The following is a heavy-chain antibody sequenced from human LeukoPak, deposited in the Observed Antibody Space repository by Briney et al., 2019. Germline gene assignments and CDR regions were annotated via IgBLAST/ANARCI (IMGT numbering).Heavy chain of an antibody. V-gene: IGHV4-34*01. D-gene: IGHD3-10*01. CDR2: INHSGST. Sequence: SETLSLTCAVYGGSFSGYYWSWIRQPPGKGLEWIGEINHSGSTNYNPSLKSRVTMSADTSRNHVSLTLNSVTAADTAVYYCARDSGTTGEVKFDPWGQGTLVTVSS. CDR1: GGSFSGYY. CDR3: ARDSGTTGEVKFDP. J-gene: IGHJ5*02.